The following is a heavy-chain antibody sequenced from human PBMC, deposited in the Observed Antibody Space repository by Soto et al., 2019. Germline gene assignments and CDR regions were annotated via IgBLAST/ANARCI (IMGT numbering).Heavy chain of an antibody. CDR1: FSMYS. D-gene: IGHD1-26*01. V-gene: IGHV3-21*06. Sequence: DVQVEESGGGLVKPGGSLRLACNFSFSMYSMDWVRQAQGKGLEWVASISSGSDYIKYADSVKGRLTISRDNTKNSVSLQMSSLRVEDTAMYYCTRDQGGSYDSWFDPWGRGTLVTVSS. CDR2: ISSGSDYI. J-gene: IGHJ5*02. CDR3: TRDQGGSYDSWFDP.